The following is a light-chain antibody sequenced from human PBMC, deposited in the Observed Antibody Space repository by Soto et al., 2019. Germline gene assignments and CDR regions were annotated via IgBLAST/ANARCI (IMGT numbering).Light chain of an antibody. CDR2: EVS. V-gene: IGLV2-14*01. CDR1: NSDVGGYNY. J-gene: IGLJ1*01. CDR3: SSYTTSSTYV. Sequence: HSVLTQPASVSGSPGQAITISCTGTNSDVGGYNYVSWYQQHPGKAPKLMISEVSNRPSGVSNRFSGSKSGNTASLTISGLQAEDEADYYCSSYTTSSTYVFGTGTKVTVL.